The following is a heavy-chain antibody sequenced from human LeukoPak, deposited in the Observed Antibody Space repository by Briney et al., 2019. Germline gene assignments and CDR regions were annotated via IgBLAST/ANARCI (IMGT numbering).Heavy chain of an antibody. D-gene: IGHD6-13*01. J-gene: IGHJ4*02. CDR1: GGSINSGGYY. CDR3: ARGGRSSWSYFDY. Sequence: SQTLSLTCTVSGGSINSGGYYWSWIRQPPGKGLEWIGSIYYSGSTYYNPSLKSRVTISVDTSKNQFSLKLSSVTAADTAVYYCARGGRSSWSYFDYWGQGTLVTVSS. V-gene: IGHV4-39*07. CDR2: IYYSGST.